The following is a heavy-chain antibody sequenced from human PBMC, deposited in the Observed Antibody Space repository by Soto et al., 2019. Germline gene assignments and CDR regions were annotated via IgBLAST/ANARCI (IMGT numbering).Heavy chain of an antibody. J-gene: IGHJ4*02. CDR3: ARVYSGSYSDS. V-gene: IGHV4-4*02. D-gene: IGHD1-26*01. CDR2: IFHSGST. CDR1: GGSISSGDYY. Sequence: SETLSLTCTVSGGSISSGDYYWSWVRQPPGKGLEWIGEIFHSGSTNYNPSLKTRVTISVDESKNQFSLKVTSVTAADTAVYYCARVYSGSYSDSWGQGTLVTVSS.